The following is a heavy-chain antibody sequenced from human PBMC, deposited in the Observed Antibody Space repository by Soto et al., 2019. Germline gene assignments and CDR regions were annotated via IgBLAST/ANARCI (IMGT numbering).Heavy chain of an antibody. CDR1: GGSISSGDYY. V-gene: IGHV4-30-4*01. J-gene: IGHJ4*02. Sequence: SETLSLTCTVSGGSISSGDYYWSWIRQPPGKGLEWIGYIYYSGSTYYNPSLKSRVTISVDTSKNQFSLKLSSVTAADTAVYYCARGYHRGSSLFPHPTFFVGGLDFDYWGQGTLVTVSS. CDR3: ARGYHRGSSLFPHPTFFVGGLDFDY. CDR2: IYYSGST. D-gene: IGHD1-26*01.